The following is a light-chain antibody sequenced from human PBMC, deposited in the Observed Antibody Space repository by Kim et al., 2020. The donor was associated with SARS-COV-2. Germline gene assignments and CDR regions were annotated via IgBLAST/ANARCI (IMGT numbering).Light chain of an antibody. CDR3: QQSSSAPYT. J-gene: IGKJ2*01. V-gene: IGKV1-39*01. CDR1: QSISRN. Sequence: ASVGDRVTITCRASQSISRNLNWYQQKPGKAPNRLIFGASSLQTRVPSRFSGSGSGTDFTLTISSLQPEDFATYYCQQSSSAPYTFGPGTKLEI. CDR2: GAS.